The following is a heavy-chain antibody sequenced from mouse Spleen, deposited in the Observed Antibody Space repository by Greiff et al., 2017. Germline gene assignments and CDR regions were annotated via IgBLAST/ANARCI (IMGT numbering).Heavy chain of an antibody. Sequence: QVQLQQPGTELVKPGTSVKLSCKASGYTFTSYWMHWVKQRPGQGLEWIGNINPTNGGTNYNEKFKNKATLTVDKSSSTAYMQLSSLTSEDSAVYYCARPHYGSSSDWYFDVWGTGTTVTVSS. CDR3: ARPHYGSSSDWYFDV. J-gene: IGHJ1*03. V-gene: IGHV1-53*01. CDR2: INPTNGGT. D-gene: IGHD1-1*01. CDR1: GYTFTSYW.